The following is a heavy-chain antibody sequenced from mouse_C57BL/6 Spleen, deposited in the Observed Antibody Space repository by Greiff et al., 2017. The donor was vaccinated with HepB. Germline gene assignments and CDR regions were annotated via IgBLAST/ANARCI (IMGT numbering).Heavy chain of an antibody. CDR2: IYPGDGDT. D-gene: IGHD1-1*01. V-gene: IGHV1-80*01. J-gene: IGHJ2*01. Sequence: QVQLQQSGAELVKPGASVKISCKASGYAFSSYWMNWVKQRPGKGLEWIGQIYPGDGDTNYNGKFKGKATLTADKSSSTAYMQLSSLTSEDSAVYFCARGDLLRYFDYWGQGTTLTVSS. CDR3: ARGDLLRYFDY. CDR1: GYAFSSYW.